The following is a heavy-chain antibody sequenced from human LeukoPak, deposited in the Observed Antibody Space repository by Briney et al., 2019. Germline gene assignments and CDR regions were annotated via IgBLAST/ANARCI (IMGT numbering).Heavy chain of an antibody. D-gene: IGHD3-16*01. CDR2: ISGSGGST. CDR3: AKYLLGGPYGMDV. J-gene: IGHJ6*02. Sequence: PGGSLRLSCAASGFTFSSYVMSWVRQAPGKGLEWVSAISGSGGSTYYADSVKGRFTISRDNSKNTLYLQMNSLRAEDTAVYYCAKYLLGGPYGMDVWGQGTTVTVSS. CDR1: GFTFSSYV. V-gene: IGHV3-23*01.